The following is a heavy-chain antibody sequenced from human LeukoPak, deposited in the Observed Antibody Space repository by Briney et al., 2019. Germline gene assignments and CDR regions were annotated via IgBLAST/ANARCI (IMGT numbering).Heavy chain of an antibody. V-gene: IGHV3-23*01. CDR1: GFTFSSYA. CDR2: ISGSGTNT. Sequence: GGSLRLSCAASGFTFSSYAMSWVRQAPGKGLEWVSSISGSGTNTDYADSVKGRCTISRDNSMNSLYLQMNSLRVEDTAVYYCAKLAMYYDILTGYYSFDYWGQGTLVTVSS. D-gene: IGHD3-9*01. CDR3: AKLAMYYDILTGYYSFDY. J-gene: IGHJ4*02.